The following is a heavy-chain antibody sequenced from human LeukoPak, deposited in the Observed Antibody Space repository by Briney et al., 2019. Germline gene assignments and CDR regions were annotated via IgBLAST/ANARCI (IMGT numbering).Heavy chain of an antibody. CDR2: IRYDGRNK. D-gene: IGHD3-3*01. Sequence: GGSLRLSCAASGLTFSSYGMHWVRQAPGKGLEWVAFIRYDGRNKYYADSVKGRFTTSRDNSKNTLYLQMNSLRADDTAVYYCAKDRAVLRFLEWPTTHYYYYYMDVWGKGTTVTVSS. J-gene: IGHJ6*03. V-gene: IGHV3-30*02. CDR3: AKDRAVLRFLEWPTTHYYYYYMDV. CDR1: GLTFSSYG.